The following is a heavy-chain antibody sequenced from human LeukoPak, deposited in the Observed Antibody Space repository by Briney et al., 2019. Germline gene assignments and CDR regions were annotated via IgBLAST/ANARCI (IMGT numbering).Heavy chain of an antibody. CDR3: ARDPRGTSDGSDFWSDPFFDY. CDR1: GYTFTGYY. J-gene: IGHJ4*02. CDR2: INPNSGGT. D-gene: IGHD3-3*01. V-gene: IGHV1-2*02. Sequence: GASVKVSCKASGYTFTGYYMHWVRQAPGQGLEWMGWINPNSGGTNYAQKFQGRVTMTRDTSISTAYMELSRLRSDDTAVYYCARDPRGTSDGSDFWSDPFFDYWGQGTLVTVSS.